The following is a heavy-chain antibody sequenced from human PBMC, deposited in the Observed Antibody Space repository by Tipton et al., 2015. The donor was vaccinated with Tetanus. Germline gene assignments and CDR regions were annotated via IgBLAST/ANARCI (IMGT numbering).Heavy chain of an antibody. CDR3: ARYNYSFGSRWLSP. V-gene: IGHV4-59*01. D-gene: IGHD3-22*01. CDR1: GGSISGYF. CDR2: ISYNGNT. J-gene: IGHJ5*02. Sequence: TLSLNCTVSGGSISGYFWSWIRQPPGEGLEWIGRISYNGNTNYNPSLKSRVTISVDASKNQISLKLSSVAAADTAVYYCARYNYSFGSRWLSPWGQGTLVIVSS.